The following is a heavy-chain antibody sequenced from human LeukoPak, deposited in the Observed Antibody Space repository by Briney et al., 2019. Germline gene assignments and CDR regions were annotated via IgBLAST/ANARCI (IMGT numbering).Heavy chain of an antibody. CDR1: GFTFDDYA. J-gene: IGHJ4*02. V-gene: IGHV3-30*02. CDR3: AGYNCSSTTCYTGGFDY. D-gene: IGHD2-2*02. CDR2: IRNDGSNK. Sequence: GGSLRLSCAASGFTFDDYAMHWVRQAPGKGLEWVAFIRNDGSNKNYADSVKGRFTISRDKSKNTLYLQMNSLRAEDTAVYYCAGYNCSSTTCYTGGFDYWGQGTLVTVSS.